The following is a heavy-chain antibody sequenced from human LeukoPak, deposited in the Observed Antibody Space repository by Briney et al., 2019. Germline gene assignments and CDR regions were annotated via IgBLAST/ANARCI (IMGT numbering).Heavy chain of an antibody. Sequence: SGGTLRLSCAASGFTFSSYWMSWVRQAPGKGLEWVANIKQEGSEKYYVDSVKGRFTISRDNAKNSLYLQMNSLRAEDTAVYYCARDQSLDWVYYDSSGYYYAHDYWGQGTLVTVSS. D-gene: IGHD3-22*01. CDR1: GFTFSSYW. CDR2: IKQEGSEK. J-gene: IGHJ4*02. CDR3: ARDQSLDWVYYDSSGYYYAHDY. V-gene: IGHV3-7*01.